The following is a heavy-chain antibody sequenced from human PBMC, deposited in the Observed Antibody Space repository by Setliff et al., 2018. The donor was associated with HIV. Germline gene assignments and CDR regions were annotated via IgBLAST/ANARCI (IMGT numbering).Heavy chain of an antibody. CDR2: IKSKTDGGTT. J-gene: IGHJ4*02. Sequence: LRLSCAASGITFKTHWMHWVRQAPGKGLEWVGRIKSKTDGGTTEYPAPVKGRFTISRDDSKNTLYLQMNSLKTEDTAVYYCISLMTAVVYWGQGTLVTVSS. V-gene: IGHV3-15*01. CDR3: ISLMTAVVY. D-gene: IGHD4-17*01. CDR1: GITFKTHW.